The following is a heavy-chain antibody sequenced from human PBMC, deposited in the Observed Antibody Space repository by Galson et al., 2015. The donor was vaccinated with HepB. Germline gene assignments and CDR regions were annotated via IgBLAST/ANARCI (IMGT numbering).Heavy chain of an antibody. V-gene: IGHV4-59*08. D-gene: IGHD5-18*01. Sequence: SETLSLTCTVSGGSISSYYWSWIRQPPGKGLEWIGYIYYSGSTNYNPSLKSRVTISIDTSKSQFSMRLNSVTAADTAVYYCVRHVETEDTARGRGVNFDYWGQGTLVIVSS. CDR2: IYYSGST. CDR1: GGSISSYY. J-gene: IGHJ4*02. CDR3: VRHVETEDTARGRGVNFDY.